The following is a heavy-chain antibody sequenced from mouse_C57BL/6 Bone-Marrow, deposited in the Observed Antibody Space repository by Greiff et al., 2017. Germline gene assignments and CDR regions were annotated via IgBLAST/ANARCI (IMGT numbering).Heavy chain of an antibody. CDR2: SRNKANDYTT. J-gene: IGHJ3*01. CDR3: ASDAPYYYAPFAY. V-gene: IGHV7-1*01. CDR1: GFTFSDFY. Sequence: EVKVVESGGGLVQSGRSLRLSCATSGFTFSDFYMEWVRQAPGKGLEWIAASRNKANDYTTEYSASGKGRFIVSRDTSQSILYLQMNALVADDTAIYYCASDAPYYYAPFAYWGQGTLVTVSA. D-gene: IGHD1-1*01.